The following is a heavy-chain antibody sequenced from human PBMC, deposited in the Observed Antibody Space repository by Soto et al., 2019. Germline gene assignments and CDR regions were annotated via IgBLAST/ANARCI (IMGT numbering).Heavy chain of an antibody. V-gene: IGHV3-30-3*01. D-gene: IGHD3-3*01. CDR2: ISYDGSNK. Sequence: PGGSLRLSCAASGFTFSSYAMHWVRQAPGKGLEWVAVISYDGSNKYYADSVKGRFTISRDNSKNTLYLQMNSLRAEDTAVYYCARSTIFDPKKFDYWGQGTLVTVSS. CDR3: ARSTIFDPKKFDY. J-gene: IGHJ4*02. CDR1: GFTFSSYA.